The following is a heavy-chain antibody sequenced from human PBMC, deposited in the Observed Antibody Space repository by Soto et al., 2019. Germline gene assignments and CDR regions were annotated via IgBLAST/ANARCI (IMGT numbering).Heavy chain of an antibody. J-gene: IGHJ6*03. D-gene: IGHD3-16*01. Sequence: GGSLRLSCVASEFAFSSSPMNWVRQAPGKGLEWVSYISSRSTTIYYADSVKGRFTISRDNAKNSLYLQMNSLRAEDTAVYYCARGGGSGDYYYMDVWGKGTTVTV. V-gene: IGHV3-48*01. CDR1: EFAFSSSP. CDR3: ARGGGSGDYYYMDV. CDR2: ISSRSTTI.